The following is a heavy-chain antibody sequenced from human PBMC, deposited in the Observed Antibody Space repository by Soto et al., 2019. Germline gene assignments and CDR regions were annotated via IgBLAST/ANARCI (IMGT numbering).Heavy chain of an antibody. Sequence: QVTLKESGPALVKPTETLTLTCTVSGFSLTTGKMGVSWIRQPPGKALEWLVHIFSDNERSYSTSLQGRLTISKDTSGSQVVLNMTNVDPVDTATYYCARMKVDSYQFYYAMDVWGQGTTVTVSS. CDR1: GFSLTTGKMG. CDR2: IFSDNER. J-gene: IGHJ6*02. D-gene: IGHD3-9*01. CDR3: ARMKVDSYQFYYAMDV. V-gene: IGHV2-26*01.